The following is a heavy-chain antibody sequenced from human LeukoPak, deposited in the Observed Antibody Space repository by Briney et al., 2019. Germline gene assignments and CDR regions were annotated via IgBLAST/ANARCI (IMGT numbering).Heavy chain of an antibody. CDR2: IWDDGNKK. CDR1: GLTFSHYG. CDR3: ARDFGTTVTTFGAVDI. Sequence: SGGSLRLFCAPSGLTFSHYGTHWARHAPGKGLEWLALIWDDGNKKSHADTVKGRLTISRDNSKNTLYLQMNRLRVEDTAVYYCARDFGTTVTTFGAVDIWGQGTKVIVSS. V-gene: IGHV3-33*01. D-gene: IGHD4-17*01. J-gene: IGHJ3*02.